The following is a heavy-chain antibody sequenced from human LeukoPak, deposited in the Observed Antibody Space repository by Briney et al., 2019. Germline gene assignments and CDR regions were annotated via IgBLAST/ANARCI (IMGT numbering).Heavy chain of an antibody. J-gene: IGHJ4*02. V-gene: IGHV3-74*01. CDR3: VRDWGYDSSGYWQKYFDT. CDR2: INHDGSST. CDR1: GFTFSTFW. D-gene: IGHD3-22*01. Sequence: PGGSLRLSCATSGFTFSTFWMHWVRQAPGKGLVGVSRINHDGSSTTYADSAKGRFTISRDNAKNTVYLQMNSLRAEDTAVYYCVRDWGYDSSGYWQKYFDTWGQGTLVTVSS.